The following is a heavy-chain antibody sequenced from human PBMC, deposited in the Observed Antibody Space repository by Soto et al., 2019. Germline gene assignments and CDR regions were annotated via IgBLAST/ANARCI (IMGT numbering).Heavy chain of an antibody. V-gene: IGHV4-31*03. Sequence: QVQLQESGPGLVEPSQTLSLTCTVSGVSISGGGRNWSWIRQYPGRGLRWIGFIHYSGTSYYTPSLKSRVAMSVDTSRNQFSLRLTSVTAADTAVYYCTTGGDASKPGYWGQGTLVTVSS. CDR2: IHYSGTS. D-gene: IGHD1-1*01. CDR1: GVSISGGGRN. CDR3: TTGGDASKPGY. J-gene: IGHJ4*02.